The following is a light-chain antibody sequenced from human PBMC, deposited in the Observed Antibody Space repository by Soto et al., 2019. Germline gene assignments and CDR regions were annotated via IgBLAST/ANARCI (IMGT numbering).Light chain of an antibody. J-gene: IGKJ1*01. CDR1: QSVSGGY. CDR2: GSS. CDR3: QQYGSSPRS. Sequence: EIVLTQSPGTLSLSPGERATLSCRASQSVSGGYLDWYQQRPRQAPSLLIYGSSSRATGIPDRFSCSGYGTDFDIKISRLEPEDFAVYYCQQYGSSPRSFGQGTKVEIK. V-gene: IGKV3-20*01.